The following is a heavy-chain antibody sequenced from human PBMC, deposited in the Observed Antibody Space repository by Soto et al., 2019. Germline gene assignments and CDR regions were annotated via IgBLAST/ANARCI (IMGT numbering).Heavy chain of an antibody. V-gene: IGHV4-34*01. D-gene: IGHD6-6*01. Sequence: PSETLSLTCAVYGGSFSGYYWSWIRQPPGKGLEWIGEINHSGSTNYNPSLKSRVTISVDTSKNQFSLKLSSVTAADTAVYYCARGWGSSIAALQFDPWGQGTLVTVSS. CDR1: GGSFSGYY. J-gene: IGHJ5*02. CDR2: INHSGST. CDR3: ARGWGSSIAALQFDP.